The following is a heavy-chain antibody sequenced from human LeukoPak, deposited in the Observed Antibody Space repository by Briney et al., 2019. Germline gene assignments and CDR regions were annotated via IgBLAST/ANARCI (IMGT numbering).Heavy chain of an antibody. V-gene: IGHV1-69*05. Sequence: GASVKVSCKASGGTFSSYAISWVRQAPGQGLEWMGGIIPIFGTANYAQKFQGRVTITTDESTSTAYMELSSLRSEDTAVYYCARGLMAARAYYMDVWGKGTTVTVSS. D-gene: IGHD6-6*01. CDR3: ARGLMAARAYYMDV. CDR1: GGTFSSYA. CDR2: IIPIFGTA. J-gene: IGHJ6*03.